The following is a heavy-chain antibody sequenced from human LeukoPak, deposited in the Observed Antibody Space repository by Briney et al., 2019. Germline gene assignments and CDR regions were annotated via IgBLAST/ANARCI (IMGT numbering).Heavy chain of an antibody. D-gene: IGHD5-18*01. V-gene: IGHV4-39*07. J-gene: IGHJ4*02. Sequence: PSETLSLTCTVSGGSISSSSYYWGWIRQPPGKGLEWIGSIYHSGSTYYNPSLKSRVTISVDTSKNQFSLKLSSVTAADTAVYYCARYSYGLFDYWGQGTLVTVSS. CDR2: IYHSGST. CDR1: GGSISSSSYY. CDR3: ARYSYGLFDY.